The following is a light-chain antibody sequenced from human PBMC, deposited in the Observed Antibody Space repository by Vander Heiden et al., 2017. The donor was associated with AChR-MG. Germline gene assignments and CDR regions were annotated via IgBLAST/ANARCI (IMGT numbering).Light chain of an antibody. J-gene: IGKJ3*01. CDR2: GAS. CDR1: QSVSSSY. Sequence: EIVLSQSPGTLSLSPGESATLSCRARQSVSSSYLAWYQQKPGQAPRLLIYGASSRATGIPDRFSGSGSGTDFTLTISRLEPEDFAVYYCQQYGSSIFTFGPGTKVDIK. V-gene: IGKV3-20*01. CDR3: QQYGSSIFT.